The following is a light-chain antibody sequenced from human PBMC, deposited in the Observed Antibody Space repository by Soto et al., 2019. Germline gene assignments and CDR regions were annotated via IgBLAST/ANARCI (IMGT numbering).Light chain of an antibody. V-gene: IGKV3-20*01. CDR2: GAS. Sequence: DIVLTQSPATLSLSPGERATLSCKASQSVSNFLAWYQQKPGQAPRLLIYGASSRATGIPDRFSGSGSGTDFTLTISRLEPEDFAVYYCQQYGSSPITFGQGTRLEIK. CDR1: QSVSNF. CDR3: QQYGSSPIT. J-gene: IGKJ5*01.